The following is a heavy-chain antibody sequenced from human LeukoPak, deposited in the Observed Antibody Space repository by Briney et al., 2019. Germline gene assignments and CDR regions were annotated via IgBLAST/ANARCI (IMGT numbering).Heavy chain of an antibody. CDR3: ARDGEYCSGGSCREYFQH. CDR1: GGTFSSYT. J-gene: IGHJ1*01. Sequence: ASVTVSCKASGGTFSSYTISWVRQAPGQGLEWMGRIIPILGIANYAQKFQGRVTITADKSTSTAYMELSSLRSEDTAVYYCARDGEYCSGGSCREYFQHWGQGTLVTVSS. D-gene: IGHD2-15*01. V-gene: IGHV1-69*04. CDR2: IIPILGIA.